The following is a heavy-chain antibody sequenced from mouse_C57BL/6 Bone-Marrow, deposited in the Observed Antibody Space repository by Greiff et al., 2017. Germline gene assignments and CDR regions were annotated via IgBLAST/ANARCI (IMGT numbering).Heavy chain of an antibody. CDR1: GYTFTDYY. Sequence: VQLQQSGAELVRPGASVKLSCKASGYTFTDYYINWVKQRPGQGLEWIARIYPGSGNTYYNEKFKGKATLTAEKSSSTAYMQLSSLTSEDSAVYFCARWSNSFAYWGQGTLVTVSA. CDR2: IYPGSGNT. J-gene: IGHJ3*01. V-gene: IGHV1-76*01. CDR3: ARWSNSFAY. D-gene: IGHD2-5*01.